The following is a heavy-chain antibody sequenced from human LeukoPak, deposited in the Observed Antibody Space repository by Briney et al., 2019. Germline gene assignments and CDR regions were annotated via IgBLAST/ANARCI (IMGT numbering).Heavy chain of an antibody. J-gene: IGHJ5*02. D-gene: IGHD1-26*01. CDR2: ISSSSSYI. V-gene: IGHV3-21*04. Sequence: PGGSLRLSCAASGFTFSSYSMNWVRQAPGKGLEWVSSISSSSSYIYYADSVKGRFTISRDNAKNSLYLQMNSLRAEDTAIYYCARANSATIPGVDPWGQGTLVTVSS. CDR3: ARANSATIPGVDP. CDR1: GFTFSSYS.